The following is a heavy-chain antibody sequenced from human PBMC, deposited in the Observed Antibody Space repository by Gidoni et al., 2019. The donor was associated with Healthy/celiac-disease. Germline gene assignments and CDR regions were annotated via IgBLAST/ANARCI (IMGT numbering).Heavy chain of an antibody. D-gene: IGHD3-22*01. CDR1: GGSISSGCYY. J-gene: IGHJ3*02. CDR2: IYYSGST. V-gene: IGHV4-31*03. Sequence: QVQLQASGPGLVKPSQTLSLTCPVSGGSISSGCYYWSWIRQHPGKGLEWIGYIYYSGSTYYNPSLKSRVTRSVDTSKNQFSLKRSSVTAADTAVYYCARVAPNYYGSSGYSDAFDIWGQGTMVTVSS. CDR3: ARVAPNYYGSSGYSDAFDI.